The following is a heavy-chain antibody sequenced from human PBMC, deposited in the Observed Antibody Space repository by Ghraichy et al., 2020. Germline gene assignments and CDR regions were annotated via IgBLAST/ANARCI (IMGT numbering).Heavy chain of an antibody. CDR2: INHSGST. D-gene: IGHD3-10*01. CDR1: GGSFSGYY. CDR3: ARGRKLLWFGELLRNWFDP. Sequence: SETLSLTCAVYGGSFSGYYWSWIRQPPGKGLEWIGEINHSGSTNYNPSLKSRVTISVDTSKNQFSLKLSSVTAADTAVYYCARGRKLLWFGELLRNWFDPWGQGTLVTVSS. J-gene: IGHJ5*02. V-gene: IGHV4-34*01.